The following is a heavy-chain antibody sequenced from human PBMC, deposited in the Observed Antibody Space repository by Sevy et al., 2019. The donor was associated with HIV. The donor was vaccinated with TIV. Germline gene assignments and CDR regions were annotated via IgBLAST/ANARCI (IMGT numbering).Heavy chain of an antibody. CDR1: GFTFSSYG. CDR2: IWYDGSNK. CDR3: ARGLAALPGYYYGMDV. D-gene: IGHD6-6*01. J-gene: IGHJ6*02. Sequence: GGSLRLSCAASGFTFSSYGMHWVRQAPGKGLEWVAVIWYDGSNKYYADSVKGRFTISRDNSKNMFYLQMNSLRTEDTAVFYCARGLAALPGYYYGMDVWGQWTTVTVSS. V-gene: IGHV3-33*01.